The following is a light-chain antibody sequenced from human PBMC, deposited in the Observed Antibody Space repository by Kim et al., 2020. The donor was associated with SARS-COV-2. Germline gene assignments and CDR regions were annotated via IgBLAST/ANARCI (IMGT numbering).Light chain of an antibody. Sequence: LSPGERATLSCRASQTVNSNYLAWYQQQPGRAPRLLIFAASSRATGIPDRFSGSGSGTDFTLTISRLEPEDFAVYYCQQHGSSPLTFGGGTKVDI. J-gene: IGKJ4*01. CDR2: AAS. CDR3: QQHGSSPLT. CDR1: QTVNSNY. V-gene: IGKV3-20*01.